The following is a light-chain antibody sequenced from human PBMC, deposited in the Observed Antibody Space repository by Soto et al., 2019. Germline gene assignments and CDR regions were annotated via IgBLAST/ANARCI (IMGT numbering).Light chain of an antibody. CDR1: QSLLHSNGYNY. V-gene: IGKV2-28*01. J-gene: IGKJ1*01. CDR3: HQYNNWPWT. Sequence: DIVMTQSPLSLPVTPGEPASISCRSSQSLLHSNGYNYLEWYLQKPGQSPQLLIYLGSNRASGVPDRFSGSGSGTDFTLTIRSLQSEDSALYYCHQYNNWPWTFGQGTKVDIK. CDR2: LGS.